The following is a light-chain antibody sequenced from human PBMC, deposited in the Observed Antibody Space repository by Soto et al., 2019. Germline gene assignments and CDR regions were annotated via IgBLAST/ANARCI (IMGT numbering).Light chain of an antibody. V-gene: IGLV1-51*01. Sequence: QSVLTQPPSVSAAPGQKVTISCSGSSSNIGNNYGSWYQQLPGTAPKLLIYDNNKRPSGIPDRFSGSKSGTSATLGITGLQTGDEADYYCGTWDSSLSAYVFGPGTQLTVL. CDR1: SSNIGNNY. CDR2: DNN. J-gene: IGLJ1*01. CDR3: GTWDSSLSAYV.